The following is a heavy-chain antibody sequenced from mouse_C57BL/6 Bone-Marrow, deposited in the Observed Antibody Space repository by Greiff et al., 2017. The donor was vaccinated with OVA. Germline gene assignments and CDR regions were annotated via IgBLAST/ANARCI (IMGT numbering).Heavy chain of an antibody. CDR2: ISYDGSN. V-gene: IGHV3-6*01. CDR1: GYSITSGYY. D-gene: IGHD2-4*01. Sequence: ESGPGLVKPSQSLSLTCSVTGYSITSGYYWNWIRQFPGNKLEWMGYISYDGSNNYNPSLKNRISITRDTSKNQFFLKLNSVSTEDTATDYCARDLGDYGLDYWGQGTTLTVSS. J-gene: IGHJ2*01. CDR3: ARDLGDYGLDY.